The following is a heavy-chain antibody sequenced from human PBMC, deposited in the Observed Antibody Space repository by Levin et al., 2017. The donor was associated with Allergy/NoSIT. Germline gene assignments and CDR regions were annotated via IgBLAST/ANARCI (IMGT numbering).Heavy chain of an antibody. CDR2: IRSKAYGGTT. J-gene: IGHJ3*02. CDR1: GFTFGDYA. CDR3: TRDRGPVVVIPDAFDI. Sequence: GGSLRLSCTASGFTFGDYAMSWVRQAPGKGLEWVGFIRSKAYGGTTEYAASVKGRFTISRDDSKSIAYLQMNSLKTEDTAVYYCTRDRGPVVVIPDAFDIWGQGTMVTVSS. V-gene: IGHV3-49*04. D-gene: IGHD3-22*01.